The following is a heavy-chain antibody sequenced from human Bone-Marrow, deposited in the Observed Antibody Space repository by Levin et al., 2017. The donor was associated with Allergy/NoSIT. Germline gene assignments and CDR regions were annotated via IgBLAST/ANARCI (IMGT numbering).Heavy chain of an antibody. CDR3: ARTIPAHDGFDV. CDR1: GFSINNYY. V-gene: IGHV3-21*01. D-gene: IGHD2-21*01. Sequence: GESLKISCVGSGFSINNYYMNWVRQAPGKGLEWVSTLSSSTTYTYYADSVKGRFTISRDIANNSLFLHMTSLSAEDTAVYYCARTIPAHDGFDVWGRGTVVIVYS. J-gene: IGHJ3*01. CDR2: LSSSTTYT.